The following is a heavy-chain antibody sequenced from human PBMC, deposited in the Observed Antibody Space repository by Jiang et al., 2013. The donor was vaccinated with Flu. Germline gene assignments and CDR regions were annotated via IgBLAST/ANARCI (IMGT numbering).Heavy chain of an antibody. D-gene: IGHD3-22*01. CDR2: ISGYNGNT. CDR3: VRRSSGSSRLNWFDP. J-gene: IGHJ5*02. V-gene: IGHV1-18*01. CDR1: GYTFTSYG. Sequence: QLVESGDEVKEPGTSVTLSCQASGYTFTSYGIAWVRQVSGQGPEYLGWISGYNGNTDYAHKFQGRVTLTLDTSTKTIYMELRRLTSDDTAVYYCVRRSSGSSRLNWFDPWGQGTLVTVSS.